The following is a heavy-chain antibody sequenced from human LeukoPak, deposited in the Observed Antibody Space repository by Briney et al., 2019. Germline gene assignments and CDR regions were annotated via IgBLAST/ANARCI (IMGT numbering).Heavy chain of an antibody. V-gene: IGHV4-39*07. Sequence: PSETLSLTCTVSGGSISSSSYYWGWIRQPPGKGLEWIGSIYYSGSTYYNPSLKSRVTISVDTSKNQFSLKLSSVTAADTAVYYCARVKWDRYYYYYMDVWGKGTTVTISS. CDR2: IYYSGST. CDR3: ARVKWDRYYYYYMDV. CDR1: GGSISSSSYY. J-gene: IGHJ6*03. D-gene: IGHD1-26*01.